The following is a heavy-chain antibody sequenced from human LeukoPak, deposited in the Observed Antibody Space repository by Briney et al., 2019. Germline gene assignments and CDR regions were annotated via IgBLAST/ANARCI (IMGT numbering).Heavy chain of an antibody. CDR3: ARGRLRVAVADTRYFDL. CDR1: GGSFSGYY. V-gene: IGHV4-34*01. D-gene: IGHD6-19*01. CDR2: INHSGST. Sequence: SETLSLTCAVYGGSFSGYYWSWIRQPPGKGLEWIGEINHSGSTNYNPSLKSRVTISVDTSKNQFSLKLSSVTAADTAVYYCARGRLRVAVADTRYFDLWGRGTLVTVSS. J-gene: IGHJ2*01.